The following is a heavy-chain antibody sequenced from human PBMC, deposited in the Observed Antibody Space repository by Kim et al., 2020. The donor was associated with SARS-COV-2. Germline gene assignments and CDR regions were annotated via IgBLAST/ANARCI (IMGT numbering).Heavy chain of an antibody. J-gene: IGHJ5*02. Sequence: SETLSLTCTVSGGSISSYYWSWIRQPPGKGLEWIGYIYYSGSTNYNPSLKSRVTISVDTSKNQFSLKLSSVTAADTAVYYCARGGVVFGGNWFDPWGQGTLVTVSS. CDR3: ARGGVVFGGNWFDP. D-gene: IGHD2-15*01. CDR1: GGSISSYY. V-gene: IGHV4-59*01. CDR2: IYYSGST.